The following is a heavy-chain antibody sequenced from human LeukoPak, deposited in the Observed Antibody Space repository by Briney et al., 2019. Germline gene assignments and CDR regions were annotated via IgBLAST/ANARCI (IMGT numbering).Heavy chain of an antibody. CDR2: IGTAGDT. V-gene: IGHV3-13*01. Sequence: GGSLRLSCAASGFTYSSYDMHWVLQATGKVLEWVSAIGTAGDTYYPGSVKGRFTISRENAKNSLYLQMNSLRAGDTAVYYCARGNRSGYDYYFDYWGQGTLVTVSS. CDR3: ARGNRSGYDYYFDY. J-gene: IGHJ4*02. CDR1: GFTYSSYD. D-gene: IGHD5-12*01.